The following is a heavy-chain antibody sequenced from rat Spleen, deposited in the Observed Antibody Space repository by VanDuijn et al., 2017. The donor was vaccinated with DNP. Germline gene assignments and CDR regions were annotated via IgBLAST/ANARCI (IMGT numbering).Heavy chain of an antibody. J-gene: IGHJ3*01. D-gene: IGHD1-5*01. CDR1: GYSITSSYR. Sequence: EVQLQESGPGLVKPSQSLSLTCSVTGYSITSSYRWNWIRKFPGNKLEWMGSVNSAGTTNYNPSLKSRISITRDTSKNQLFLQVNSVTTEDTATFYCARGTGSWFAYWGQGTLVTVSS. CDR3: ARGTGSWFAY. V-gene: IGHV3-3*01. CDR2: VNSAGTT.